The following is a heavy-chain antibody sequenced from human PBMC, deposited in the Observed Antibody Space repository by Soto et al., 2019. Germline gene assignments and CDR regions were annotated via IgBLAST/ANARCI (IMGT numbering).Heavy chain of an antibody. Sequence: QVQLVESGGGVVRPGRSLRLSCAASGFIFRNYAMHWVRQAPGKGLEWVAGISYDGSKKYYADSVKGRFTISRDNSKNTLYLQMNSLRAEDAAAYFCATSQGYRLEYQMQYWGYFDSWGQGTLVTVSS. V-gene: IGHV3-30-3*01. CDR2: ISYDGSKK. CDR1: GFIFRNYA. D-gene: IGHD2-2*02. CDR3: ATSQGYRLEYQMQYWGYFDS. J-gene: IGHJ4*02.